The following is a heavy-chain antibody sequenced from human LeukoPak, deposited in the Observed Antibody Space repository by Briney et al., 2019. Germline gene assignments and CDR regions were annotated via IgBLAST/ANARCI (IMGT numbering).Heavy chain of an antibody. CDR1: GGSISSYY. CDR2: IYTSGST. Sequence: SETLSLTCTVSGGSISSYYWSWIRQPAGKGLEWIGRIYTSGSTNYNPSLKSRVTMSVDASKNQFSLKLSSVTAADTAVYYCARDKYYYDSSGYFFDYWGQGTLVTVSS. D-gene: IGHD3-22*01. CDR3: ARDKYYYDSSGYFFDY. V-gene: IGHV4-4*07. J-gene: IGHJ4*02.